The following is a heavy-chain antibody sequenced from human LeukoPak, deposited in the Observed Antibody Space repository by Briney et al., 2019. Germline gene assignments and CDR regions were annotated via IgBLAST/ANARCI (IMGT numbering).Heavy chain of an antibody. CDR2: MNPYSGNT. D-gene: IGHD2-2*01. V-gene: IGHV1-8*01. CDR1: GYTFTIYD. CDR3: AAIPKGYCNSTSCSAVHY. J-gene: IGHJ4*02. Sequence: ASVTVSCKASGYTFTIYDINWVRQATGQGLEWMGWMNPYSGNTGYAQKFQGRVTMTRNTSISTAYMELSSLRSEDTAVYYCAAIPKGYCNSTSCSAVHYWGQGTLVTVSS.